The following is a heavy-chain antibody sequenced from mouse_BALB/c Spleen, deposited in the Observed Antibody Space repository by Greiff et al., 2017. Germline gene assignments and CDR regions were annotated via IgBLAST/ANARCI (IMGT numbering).Heavy chain of an antibody. CDR2: IYPGSGST. Sequence: QVQLQQSGAELVKPGTSVKLSCKASGYNFTSYWINWVKLRPGQGLEWIGDIYPGSGSTNYNEKFKSKATLTVDTSSSTAYMQLSSLASEDSALYYCARSHAADYWGQGTTLTVSS. J-gene: IGHJ2*01. CDR3: ARSHAADY. V-gene: IGHV1-55*01. CDR1: GYNFTSYW.